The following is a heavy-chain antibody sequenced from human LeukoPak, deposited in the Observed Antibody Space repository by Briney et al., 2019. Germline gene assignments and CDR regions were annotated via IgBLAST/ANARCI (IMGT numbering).Heavy chain of an antibody. J-gene: IGHJ3*02. V-gene: IGHV3-15*07. CDR2: IKSEIDGGTT. D-gene: IGHD5-12*01. CDR1: GLSFSDYW. Sequence: GGSLRLSCVGSGLSFSDYWMNWVRQAPGKGLEWVGRIKSEIDGGTTDYAAPVQGRFTISRDDSQATLYLEMNSLKTEDTAVYYCTTGGSVIVAGTRAFDIWGQGTMVTVSS. CDR3: TTGGSVIVAGTRAFDI.